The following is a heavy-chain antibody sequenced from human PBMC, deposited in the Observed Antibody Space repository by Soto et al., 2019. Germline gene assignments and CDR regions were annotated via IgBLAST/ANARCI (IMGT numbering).Heavy chain of an antibody. CDR2: ISGGGDTT. CDR3: AKGRVGSGSLPPRVDF. V-gene: IGHV3-23*01. CDR1: GFTLNNYA. Sequence: EVQLLESGGGLVQPGGSLRLSCAAAGFTLNNYAMTWVRQAPGKGLEWVSAISGGGDTTSYADSVKGRFTVSRDGSKNTLYLQMSSLRAEDTALYYCAKGRVGSGSLPPRVDFWGQGTLVTVSS. D-gene: IGHD3-10*01. J-gene: IGHJ4*02.